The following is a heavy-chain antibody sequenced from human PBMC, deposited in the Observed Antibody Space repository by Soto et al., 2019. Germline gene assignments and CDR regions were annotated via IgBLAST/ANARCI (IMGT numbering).Heavy chain of an antibody. D-gene: IGHD3-9*01. CDR2: ISYDGNTK. V-gene: IGHV3-30-3*01. CDR3: ARPGSGYDVLTGRYFYYYHTVDV. Sequence: GGSLRLSCAASGFIFSTYAMHWVRQPPGKGLEWVAVISYDGNTKDYADSVKGRFSISRDNSKNTVYLQMSSLRTEDTAVYYCARPGSGYDVLTGRYFYYYHTVDVWRQGTTVTVSS. CDR1: GFIFSTYA. J-gene: IGHJ6*02.